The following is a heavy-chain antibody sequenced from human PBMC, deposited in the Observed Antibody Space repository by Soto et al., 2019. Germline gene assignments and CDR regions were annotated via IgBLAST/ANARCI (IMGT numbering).Heavy chain of an antibody. CDR3: ARVLAYYDFWSGYLRGHFDY. CDR1: GGSFSGYY. V-gene: IGHV4-34*01. J-gene: IGHJ4*02. D-gene: IGHD3-3*01. CDR2: INHSGST. Sequence: TLSLTCAVYGGSFSGYYWSWIRQPPGKGLEWIGEINHSGSTNYNPSLKSRVTISVDTSKNQFSLKLSSVTAADTAVYYCARVLAYYDFWSGYLRGHFDYWGQGTLVTVSS.